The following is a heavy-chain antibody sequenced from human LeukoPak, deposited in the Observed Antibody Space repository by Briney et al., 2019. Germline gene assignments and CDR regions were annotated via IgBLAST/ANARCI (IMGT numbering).Heavy chain of an antibody. D-gene: IGHD2-2*01. CDR1: GGSITSSNYF. CDR2: IYYSGST. Sequence: SETLSLTCTVSGGSITSSNYFWGWIRQSPGKGLEWIGSIYYSGSTYYNPSLKSRVTISVETSKIQFSLKLSSVTDADSAVYYCARDSCSSTSCRRKFDNWGQGTLVTVSS. V-gene: IGHV4-39*07. CDR3: ARDSCSSTSCRRKFDN. J-gene: IGHJ4*02.